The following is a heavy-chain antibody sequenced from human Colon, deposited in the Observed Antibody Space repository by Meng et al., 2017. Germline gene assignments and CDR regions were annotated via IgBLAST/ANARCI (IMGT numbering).Heavy chain of an antibody. V-gene: IGHV5-51*01. J-gene: IGHJ6*02. D-gene: IGHD3-10*01. Sequence: GESLKISCKGSGYSFTSYWIGWVRQMPGKGLEWMGIIYPGDPDTRYSPSFQGQVTISADKSISTAYLQWSSLKASDTAMYYCAYGSESLRYYYGMDVWGQGTTVTVSS. CDR2: IYPGDPDT. CDR1: GYSFTSYW. CDR3: AYGSESLRYYYGMDV.